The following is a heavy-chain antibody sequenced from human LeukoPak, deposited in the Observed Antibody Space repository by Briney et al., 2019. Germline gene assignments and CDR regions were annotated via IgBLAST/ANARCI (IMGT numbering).Heavy chain of an antibody. Sequence: PGGSLRLSCAASGFTFSSYPLHWVRLAPGKGLEWVTLISYDGSKIYYADSVKGRFTISRDNSKNTLYLQMNSLRGDDTAVYYCARESGWGLPHAFDFWGRGTMVTVSS. V-gene: IGHV3-30*04. CDR3: ARESGWGLPHAFDF. CDR1: GFTFSSYP. D-gene: IGHD3-3*01. J-gene: IGHJ3*01. CDR2: ISYDGSKI.